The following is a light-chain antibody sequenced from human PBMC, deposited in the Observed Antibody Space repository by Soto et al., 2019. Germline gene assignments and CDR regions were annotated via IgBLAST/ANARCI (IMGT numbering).Light chain of an antibody. J-gene: IGKJ5*01. CDR1: QGISSW. Sequence: DIQMTQSPSSVSASVGARVTINCRASQGISSWLAWYQQKPGKAPKLLIYASSSLQSGVPSMFSGSGSGTDFTLTISILHPEYFATYYCQHANSFPITFGQGTRLEI. CDR2: ASS. V-gene: IGKV1-12*01. CDR3: QHANSFPIT.